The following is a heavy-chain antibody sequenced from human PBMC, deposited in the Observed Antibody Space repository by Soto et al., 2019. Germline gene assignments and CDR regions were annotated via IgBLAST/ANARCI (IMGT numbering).Heavy chain of an antibody. J-gene: IGHJ6*02. Sequence: GGSLRLSCAASGFTFNYAWMHWVRQAPGMGLEWVGRIKSKSDGGTIDYGALVKGRFTISRDDSKNTLYLQMNSLEIEDTAVYYCTTPDYIVGTTRYYCGMDVWGQGTTVTVS. CDR2: IKSKSDGGTI. CDR1: GFTFNYAW. D-gene: IGHD1-26*01. V-gene: IGHV3-15*07. CDR3: TTPDYIVGTTRYYCGMDV.